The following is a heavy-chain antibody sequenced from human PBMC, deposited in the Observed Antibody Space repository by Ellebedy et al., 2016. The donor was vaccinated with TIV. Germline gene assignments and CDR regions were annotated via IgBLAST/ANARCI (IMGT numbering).Heavy chain of an antibody. D-gene: IGHD3-9*01. CDR2: INTDGSSA. J-gene: IGHJ4*02. CDR3: ARESVRYFDWDY. V-gene: IGHV3-74*01. CDR1: GFTVSGYW. Sequence: GESLKISCAASGFTVSGYWMHWVRQAPGKGLVWVARINTDGSSADYADSVEGRFTISRDNARKTLFLQVDSLTAEDTAVYYCARESVRYFDWDYWGQGTLVNVSS.